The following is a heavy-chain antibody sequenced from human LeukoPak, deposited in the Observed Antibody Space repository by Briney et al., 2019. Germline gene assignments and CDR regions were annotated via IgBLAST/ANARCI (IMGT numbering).Heavy chain of an antibody. CDR1: GGSISSSNW. D-gene: IGHD6-19*01. CDR3: ARQIAVAGTGVSSYYYYYMDV. Sequence: SGTLSLTCAVSGGSISSSNWWSWVRQSPGKGLEWIGEIYQSGSTNYNPSLKSRVTISVDTSKNQFSLKLSSVTAADTAVYYCARQIAVAGTGVSSYYYYYMDVWGKGTTVTISS. V-gene: IGHV4-4*02. CDR2: IYQSGST. J-gene: IGHJ6*03.